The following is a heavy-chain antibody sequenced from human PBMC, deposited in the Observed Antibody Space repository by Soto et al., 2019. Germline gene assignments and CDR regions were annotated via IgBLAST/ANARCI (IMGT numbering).Heavy chain of an antibody. J-gene: IGHJ6*02. CDR1: GFTFSSYW. D-gene: IGHD6-13*01. Sequence: GGSLRLSCAASGFTFSSYWMSWVRQAPGKGLEWVANIKQDGSEKYYVDSVEGRFTISRDNAKNSLYLQMNSLRAEDTAVYYCARWGSEYSSSRLPRYYYYYYGMDVWGQGTTVTVSS. V-gene: IGHV3-7*03. CDR2: IKQDGSEK. CDR3: ARWGSEYSSSRLPRYYYYYYGMDV.